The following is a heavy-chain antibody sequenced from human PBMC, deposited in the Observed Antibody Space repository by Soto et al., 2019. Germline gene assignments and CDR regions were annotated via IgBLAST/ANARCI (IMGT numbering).Heavy chain of an antibody. Sequence: EVQLVESGGGLVQPGGSLRLSCAASGFTFSSYWMSWVRQAPGKGLEWVANIKQDGSEKYYVDSVKGRFTICGDNAKNPLYLQINSLRAEATAVAYWASDRSPYIHAAGAFDIWGQGTMVTVSS. D-gene: IGHD2-2*02. CDR3: ASDRSPYIHAAGAFDI. J-gene: IGHJ3*02. CDR2: IKQDGSEK. V-gene: IGHV3-7*01. CDR1: GFTFSSYW.